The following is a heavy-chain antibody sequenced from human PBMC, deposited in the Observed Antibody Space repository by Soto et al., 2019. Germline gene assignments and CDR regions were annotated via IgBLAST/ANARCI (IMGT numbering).Heavy chain of an antibody. J-gene: IGHJ6*02. CDR2: LSGSGGST. V-gene: IGHV3-23*01. CDR3: AKAVGGSDYYFYYGMDV. D-gene: IGHD1-26*01. CDR1: GFTFSSYA. Sequence: EVQLLESGGGLVQPGGSLRLSRAASGFTFSSYAMSWVRQAPGKGLEWVSALSGSGGSTYYADSVKGRFTISRDNSKKTLYLQMSSLRAEDTAVYYCAKAVGGSDYYFYYGMDVWGQGTTVTVSS.